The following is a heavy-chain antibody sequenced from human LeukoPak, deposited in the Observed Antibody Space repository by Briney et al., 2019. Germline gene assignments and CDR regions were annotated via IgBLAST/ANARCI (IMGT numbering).Heavy chain of an antibody. CDR2: IYYTGST. D-gene: IGHD6-19*01. CDR1: GGSISSYY. Sequence: PSETLSLTCTVSGGSISSYYWSWIRQSPGKGLEWIGYIYYTGSTNYNPSLESRVTISIDTSKNQFSLKLSSVTAADTDVYYCARHQGWSHFDYWGQGTLVTVSS. J-gene: IGHJ4*02. V-gene: IGHV4-59*08. CDR3: ARHQGWSHFDY.